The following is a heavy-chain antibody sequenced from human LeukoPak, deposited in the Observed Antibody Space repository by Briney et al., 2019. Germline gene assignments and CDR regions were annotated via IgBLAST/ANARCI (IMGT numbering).Heavy chain of an antibody. J-gene: IGHJ4*02. CDR2: MNPNSGNT. Sequence: ASVTVSCTASGYTFTSYDINWVRQATGQGLEWMGWMNPNSGNTGYAQKFQGRVTMTRNTSISTAYMELSSLRSEDTAVYYCARGYGSGSYPDFDYWGQGTLVTVSS. D-gene: IGHD3-10*01. CDR3: ARGYGSGSYPDFDY. V-gene: IGHV1-8*01. CDR1: GYTFTSYD.